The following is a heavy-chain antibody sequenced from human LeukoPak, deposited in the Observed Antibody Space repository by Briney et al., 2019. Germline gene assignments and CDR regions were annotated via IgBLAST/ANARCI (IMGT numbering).Heavy chain of an antibody. CDR2: IYTSGNT. V-gene: IGHV4-4*07. D-gene: IGHD5-18*01. J-gene: IGHJ4*02. CDR1: GASITRYF. Sequence: SETLSLTCTVSGASITRYFWNWIRQPPGKGLEWIGRIYTSGNTNYNPSLKSRVTMSVDTSKNQFSLKLFSVTAADTAVYYGARDLGGYNYGYSFDFWGQGTLVTVSS. CDR3: ARDLGGYNYGYSFDF.